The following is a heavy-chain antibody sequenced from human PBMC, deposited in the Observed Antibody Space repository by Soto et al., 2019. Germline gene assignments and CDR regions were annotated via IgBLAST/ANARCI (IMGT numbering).Heavy chain of an antibody. J-gene: IGHJ5*02. D-gene: IGHD2-2*01. CDR2: INDSGST. Sequence: QVQLQQWGAGLLKPSETLSLTCAVYGGSFSGYYWSWIRQPPGKGLEWIGEINDSGSTNYNPSLKSRVTISVDTSKNQFSLKLSSVTAADTAVYYCAVGYCSSTSCYAPLNWFDPWGQGTLVTVSS. CDR3: AVGYCSSTSCYAPLNWFDP. CDR1: GGSFSGYY. V-gene: IGHV4-34*01.